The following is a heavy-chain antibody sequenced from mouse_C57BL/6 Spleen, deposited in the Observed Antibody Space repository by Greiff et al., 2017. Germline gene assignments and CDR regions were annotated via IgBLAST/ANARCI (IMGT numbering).Heavy chain of an antibody. Sequence: EVMLVESGGGLVQPGGSLKLSCAASGFTFSDYYMYWVRQTPEKRLEWVAYISNGGGSTYYPDTVKGRFTISRDNAKNTLYLQMSRLKSEDTAMYYCARQGLGQYYFDYWGQGTTLTVSS. J-gene: IGHJ2*01. CDR3: ARQGLGQYYFDY. CDR1: GFTFSDYY. D-gene: IGHD4-1*01. V-gene: IGHV5-12*01. CDR2: ISNGGGST.